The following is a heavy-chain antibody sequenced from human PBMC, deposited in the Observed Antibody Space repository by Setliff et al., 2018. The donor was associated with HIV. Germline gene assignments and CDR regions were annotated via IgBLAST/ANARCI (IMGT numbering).Heavy chain of an antibody. V-gene: IGHV4-38-2*02. J-gene: IGHJ4*02. CDR3: ARVTMVRGAKGYFDY. CDR1: GDFFSSDYY. Sequence: SETLSLTCTVSGDFFSSDYYWGWIRQPPGKGLEWIGNIFYSGSTYYNPSLKSRVTISVDTSKNQFSLKLSSVTAADTAVYYCARVTMVRGAKGYFDYWGQGTLVTVSS. D-gene: IGHD3-10*01. CDR2: IFYSGST.